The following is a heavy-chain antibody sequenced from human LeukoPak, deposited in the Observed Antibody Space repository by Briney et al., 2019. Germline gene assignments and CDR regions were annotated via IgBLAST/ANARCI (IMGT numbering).Heavy chain of an antibody. CDR1: GFTFNTYR. J-gene: IGHJ4*02. D-gene: IGHD1-14*01. Sequence: GGSLRLSCAASGFTFNTYRMTWVRQAPGKGLEWVANIKEDGNEKYYVDSVKGRFTISRDNAKNSLYLHMNRLRAEDTAIYYCARGRWYLDNWGQGTLVTVSS. V-gene: IGHV3-7*03. CDR3: ARGRWYLDN. CDR2: IKEDGNEK.